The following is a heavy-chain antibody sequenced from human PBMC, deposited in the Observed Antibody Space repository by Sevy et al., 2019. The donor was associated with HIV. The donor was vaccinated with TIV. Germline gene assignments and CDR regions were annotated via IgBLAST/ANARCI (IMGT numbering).Heavy chain of an antibody. CDR2: FKSKTDGGTT. D-gene: IGHD5-12*01. CDR3: TTEVGSCSCYDYYLDY. J-gene: IGHJ4*02. V-gene: IGHV3-15*01. CDR1: GFTFSNAW. Sequence: GGSLRLSCAASGFTFSNAWMSWVRQAPGKGLEWIGHFKSKTDGGTTDYAAPVKGRFTITREDSKDTLFLQMNSLKTEDTAVYYCTTEVGSCSCYDYYLDYWGQGTLVTVSS.